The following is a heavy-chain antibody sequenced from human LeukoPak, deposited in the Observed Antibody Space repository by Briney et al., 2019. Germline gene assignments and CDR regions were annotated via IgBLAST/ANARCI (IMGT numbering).Heavy chain of an antibody. CDR1: GFNFDDYA. D-gene: IGHD3/OR15-3a*01. V-gene: IGHV3-9*03. CDR2: ISWRSDTI. J-gene: IGHJ3*02. CDR3: AKEHGRRRQFDAFDI. Sequence: GGSLRLSCTVSGFNFDDYAMHWVRQAPGKGLEWVSGISWRSDTIAYADSVKGRFIISRDNAKNSLYLQMSSLRLEDMALYYCAKEHGRRRQFDAFDIWGQGTMVTVSS.